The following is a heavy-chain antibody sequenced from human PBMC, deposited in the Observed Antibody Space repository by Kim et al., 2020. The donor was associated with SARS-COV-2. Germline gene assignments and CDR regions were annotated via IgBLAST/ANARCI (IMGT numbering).Heavy chain of an antibody. CDR1: GFTFDDYA. CDR2: ISWNSGSI. J-gene: IGHJ4*01. D-gene: IGHD3-22*01. Sequence: GGSLRLSCAASGFTFDDYAMHWVRQAPGKGLEWVSGISWNSGSIGYADSVKGRFTISRDNAKNSLYLQMNSRRAEDTALYYWAKDSHSSGYYSGYIEYWG. V-gene: IGHV3-9*01. CDR3: AKDSHSSGYYSGYIEY.